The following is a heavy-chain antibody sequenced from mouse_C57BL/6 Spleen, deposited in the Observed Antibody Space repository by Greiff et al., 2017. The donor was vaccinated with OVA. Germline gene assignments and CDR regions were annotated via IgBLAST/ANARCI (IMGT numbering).Heavy chain of an antibody. J-gene: IGHJ2*01. CDR2: IDPSDSYT. V-gene: IGHV1-50*01. CDR3: ARRRSSDY. D-gene: IGHD3-1*01. CDR1: GYTFTSYW. Sequence: VQLQQSGAELVKPGASVKLSCKASGYTFTSYWMQWVKQRPGQGLEWIGEIDPSDSYTNYNQKFKGKATLTVDTSSSTAYMQLSSLTSEDSAVYYWARRRSSDYWGQGTTLTVSS.